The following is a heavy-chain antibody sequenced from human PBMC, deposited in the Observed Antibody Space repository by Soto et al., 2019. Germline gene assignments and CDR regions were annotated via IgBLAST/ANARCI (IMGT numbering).Heavy chain of an antibody. J-gene: IGHJ6*02. V-gene: IGHV3-7*03. CDR2: IKQDGSEK. CDR1: GFTFSSYW. CDR3: ARAYYYDSSGQTDYYYGMDV. D-gene: IGHD3-22*01. Sequence: PGGSLRLSCAASGFTFSSYWMSWVRQAPGKGLEWVANIKQDGSEKYYVDSVKGRFTISRDNAKNSLYLQMNSLRAEDTAVYYCARAYYYDSSGQTDYYYGMDVWGQGTTVTVS.